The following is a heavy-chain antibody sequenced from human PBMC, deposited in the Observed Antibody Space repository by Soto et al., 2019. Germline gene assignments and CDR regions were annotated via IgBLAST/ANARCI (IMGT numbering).Heavy chain of an antibody. D-gene: IGHD6-25*01. V-gene: IGHV3-33*01. Sequence: SCAASGFTFSSYGMHWVRQAPGKGLEWVAVIWYDGSNKYYADSVKGRFTISRDNSKNTLYLQMNSLRAEDTAVYYCARVAMRHDAFDIWGQGTMVTVSS. J-gene: IGHJ3*02. CDR2: IWYDGSNK. CDR3: ARVAMRHDAFDI. CDR1: GFTFSSYG.